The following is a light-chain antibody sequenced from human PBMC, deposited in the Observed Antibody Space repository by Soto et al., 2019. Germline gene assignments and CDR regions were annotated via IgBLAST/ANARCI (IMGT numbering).Light chain of an antibody. J-gene: IGKJ1*01. CDR2: KAS. Sequence: DIQMTQSPSTLSASVGDRVTITGRASQTISTLLAWYQQRPGKAPNLLIYKASSLESGVPSRFSGSGSGTEFTLTISSLEPDDFATYFCQQYSTYPWTFGQGTKVEVK. V-gene: IGKV1-5*03. CDR1: QTISTL. CDR3: QQYSTYPWT.